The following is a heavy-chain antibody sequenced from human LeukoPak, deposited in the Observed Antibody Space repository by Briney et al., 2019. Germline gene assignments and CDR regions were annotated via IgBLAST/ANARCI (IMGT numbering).Heavy chain of an antibody. Sequence: QSGGSLRLSCAASGFTFSVFWMHWVRQAPGTGPVWVSRISPDGSTTNYPDSVKGRFTISRDNAKNALYLQISSLGAEDTAVYYCARDTWGTFDYWGQGTLVTVSS. J-gene: IGHJ4*02. CDR2: ISPDGSTT. CDR3: ARDTWGTFDY. CDR1: GFTFSVFW. D-gene: IGHD7-27*01. V-gene: IGHV3-74*01.